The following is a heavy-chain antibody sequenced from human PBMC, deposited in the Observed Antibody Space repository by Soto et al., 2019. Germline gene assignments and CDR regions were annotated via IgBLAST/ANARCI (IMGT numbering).Heavy chain of an antibody. V-gene: IGHV5-51*01. CDR2: IYPGDSDT. CDR1: GYSFTSYW. Sequence: LGESLKISCKGSGYSFTSYWIGWVRQMPGKALEWMGIIYPGDSDTRYSPSFQGQVTISADKSISTAYLQWSSLKASDTAMYYCARTSAAGKYYYGMDVWGQGTTVTVS. J-gene: IGHJ6*02. CDR3: ARTSAAGKYYYGMDV. D-gene: IGHD6-13*01.